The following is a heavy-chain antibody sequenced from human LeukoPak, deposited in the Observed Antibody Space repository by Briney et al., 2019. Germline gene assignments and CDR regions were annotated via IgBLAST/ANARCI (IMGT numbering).Heavy chain of an antibody. V-gene: IGHV3-30-3*01. CDR3: VRDTSGPDY. J-gene: IGHJ4*02. Sequence: GGSLRLSCAASGFTFSSYAMDWVRQAPGKGLEWVAVISYDGSNKYYADSVKGRFTISRDNSKNTLYLQMNSLRAEDTAVYYCVRDTSGPDYWGQGTLVTVSS. CDR1: GFTFSSYA. CDR2: ISYDGSNK. D-gene: IGHD5-12*01.